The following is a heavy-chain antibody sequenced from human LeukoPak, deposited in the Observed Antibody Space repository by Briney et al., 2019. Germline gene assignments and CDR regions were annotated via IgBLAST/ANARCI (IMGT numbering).Heavy chain of an antibody. CDR3: AKERVKRSGRSITIFGVVTAEPFDY. CDR1: GFTFSSYA. CDR2: ISGSGGST. Sequence: GGSLRLSCAASGFTFSSYAMSWVRQAPGKGLEWVSAISGSGGSTYYADSVKGRFTISRDNSKNTLYLQMNSLRAEDTAVYYCAKERVKRSGRSITIFGVVTAEPFDYWGQGTLVTVSS. D-gene: IGHD3-3*01. J-gene: IGHJ4*02. V-gene: IGHV3-23*01.